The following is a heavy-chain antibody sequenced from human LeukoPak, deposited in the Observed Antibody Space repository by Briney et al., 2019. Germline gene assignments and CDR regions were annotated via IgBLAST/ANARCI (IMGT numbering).Heavy chain of an antibody. D-gene: IGHD6-19*01. Sequence: GGSLRLSCAASGFTFSSYAMSWVRQAPGKGLEWVSAISGSGGSTYYADSVKGRFTISRDNSKNTLYLQMNSLRAEDTAVYYCARGTGDSSGWSIDYWGQGTLVTVSS. CDR1: GFTFSSYA. J-gene: IGHJ4*02. V-gene: IGHV3-23*01. CDR2: ISGSGGST. CDR3: ARGTGDSSGWSIDY.